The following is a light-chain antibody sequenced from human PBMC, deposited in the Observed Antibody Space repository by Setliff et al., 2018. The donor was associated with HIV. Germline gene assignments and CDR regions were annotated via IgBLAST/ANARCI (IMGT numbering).Light chain of an antibody. J-gene: IGLJ1*01. Sequence: QSALAQPASVSGSPGQSITISCTGTSSDVGSYNLVSWYQQHPGTAPKLMIYEVTKRPSGISNRFSGSKSGNTASLTISGLQAEDEADYYCCSYAGNSTYVFGTGTKGTVL. CDR1: SSDVGSYNL. CDR3: CSYAGNSTYV. CDR2: EVT. V-gene: IGLV2-23*02.